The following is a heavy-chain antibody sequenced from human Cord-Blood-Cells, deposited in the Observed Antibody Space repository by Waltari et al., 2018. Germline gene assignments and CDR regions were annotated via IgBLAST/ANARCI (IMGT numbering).Heavy chain of an antibody. CDR3: ATHGYSSSSY. V-gene: IGHV1-24*01. Sequence: QRVPAGAEVKKPGGSAKVSCKVAADTLAEFSMPWVRQAPGKGLEWMGGCDPEDGETIYAQKFQGRVSMTEDTSTDTAYMELSSLRAEDTAVYYCATHGYSSSSYWGQGTLVTVSS. CDR2: CDPEDGET. CDR1: ADTLAEFS. J-gene: IGHJ4*02. D-gene: IGHD6-6*01.